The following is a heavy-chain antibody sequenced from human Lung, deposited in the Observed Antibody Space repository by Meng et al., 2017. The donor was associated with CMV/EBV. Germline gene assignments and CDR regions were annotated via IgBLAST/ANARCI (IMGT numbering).Heavy chain of an antibody. V-gene: IGHV3-30-3*01. CDR3: ARDLMHGGNDTVVVPAAITAYYYYYGMDV. J-gene: IGHJ6*02. CDR1: GFTFSSYA. Sequence: GGSLRLXXAASGFTFSSYAMHWVRQAPGKGLEWVAVISYDGSNKYYADSVKGRFTISRDNSKNTLYLQMNSLRAEDTAVYYCARDLMHGGNDTVVVPAAITAYYYYYGMDVWGQGXTVTVSS. CDR2: ISYDGSNK. D-gene: IGHD2-2*02.